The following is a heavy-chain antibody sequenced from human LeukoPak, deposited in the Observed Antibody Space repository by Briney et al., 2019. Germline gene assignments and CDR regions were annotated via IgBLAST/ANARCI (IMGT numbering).Heavy chain of an antibody. CDR2: IYYSGST. CDR1: GGSISSSSYY. J-gene: IGHJ4*02. D-gene: IGHD3-22*01. V-gene: IGHV4-39*07. Sequence: SETLSLTCTVSGGSISSSSYYWGWIRQPPGKGLEWIGSIYYSGSTYYNPSLKSRVTISVDTSKNQFSLKLSSVTAADTAVYYCARVVEKTYYDSSGYFDYWGQGTLVTVSS. CDR3: ARVVEKTYYDSSGYFDY.